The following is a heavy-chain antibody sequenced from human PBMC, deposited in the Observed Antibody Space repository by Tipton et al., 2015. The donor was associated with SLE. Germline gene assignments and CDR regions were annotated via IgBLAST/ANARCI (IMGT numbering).Heavy chain of an antibody. V-gene: IGHV4-39*07. CDR3: ARDRGFCSGGTCYYDGFDI. Sequence: TLSLTCTVSGGSISSCSCYWGWIRQPPGKGLEWIGTFSYSGSTYYNPSFKSRVTISVDTSKNQFSLEVRSVTAADTAVYYCARDRGFCSGGTCYYDGFDIWGQGTMVSVSS. CDR2: FSYSGST. J-gene: IGHJ3*02. CDR1: GGSISSCSCY. D-gene: IGHD2-15*01.